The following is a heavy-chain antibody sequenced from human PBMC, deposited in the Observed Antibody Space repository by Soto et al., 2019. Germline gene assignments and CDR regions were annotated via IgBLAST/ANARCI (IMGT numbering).Heavy chain of an antibody. D-gene: IGHD3-3*01. CDR1: GYTFTSYD. CDR3: AILLGVPYYDFWSGYYNPGV. V-gene: IGHV1-8*01. CDR2: MNPNSGNT. J-gene: IGHJ6*04. Sequence: ASVKVSCKASGYTFTSYDINWVRQATGQGLESMGWMNPNSGNTGYAQKFQGRVTMTRNTSISTAYLELSSLRSEDTAVYYCAILLGVPYYDFWSGYYNPGVWGKGTTVTVSS.